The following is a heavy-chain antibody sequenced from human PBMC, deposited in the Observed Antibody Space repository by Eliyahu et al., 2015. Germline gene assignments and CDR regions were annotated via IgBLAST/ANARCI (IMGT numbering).Heavy chain of an antibody. CDR2: ISSSSSYI. Sequence: EVQLVESGGGXVKPGGSLRLSCAASGFTFSSYSMNWVRQAPGKGLEWVSSISSSSSYIYYADSVKGRFTISRDNAKNSLYLQMNSLRAEDTAVYYCARGSYGDYXYFDYWGQGTLVTVSS. J-gene: IGHJ4*02. V-gene: IGHV3-21*01. CDR3: ARGSYGDYXYFDY. CDR1: GFTFSSYS. D-gene: IGHD4-17*01.